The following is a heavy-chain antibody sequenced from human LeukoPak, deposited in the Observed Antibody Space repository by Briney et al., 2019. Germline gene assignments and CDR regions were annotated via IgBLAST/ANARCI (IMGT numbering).Heavy chain of an antibody. Sequence: GGSLRLSCAASGFTFSSYSMNWVRQAPGKGLEWVSSISSSSSYIYYADSVKGRFTISRDNAKNSLYLQMNSLRAEDTAVYYCARVSYYYDSSGYYYEYFDYWGQGTLVTVSS. D-gene: IGHD3-22*01. CDR3: ARVSYYYDSSGYYYEYFDY. CDR1: GFTFSSYS. CDR2: ISSSSSYI. V-gene: IGHV3-21*01. J-gene: IGHJ4*02.